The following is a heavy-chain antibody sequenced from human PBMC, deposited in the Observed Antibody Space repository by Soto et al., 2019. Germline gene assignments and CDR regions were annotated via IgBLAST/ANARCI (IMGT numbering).Heavy chain of an antibody. CDR2: IYYSGST. V-gene: IGHV4-59*12. D-gene: IGHD4-17*01. CDR1: GGSISSYY. CDR3: AKDRYGDYPHYYYYGMDV. J-gene: IGHJ6*02. Sequence: SETLSLTCTVSGGSISSYYWSWIRQPPGKGLEWIGYIYYSGSTNYNPSLKSRVTISEDTSKNQFSLKLSSVTAADTAVYYCAKDRYGDYPHYYYYGMDVWGQGTTVTVSS.